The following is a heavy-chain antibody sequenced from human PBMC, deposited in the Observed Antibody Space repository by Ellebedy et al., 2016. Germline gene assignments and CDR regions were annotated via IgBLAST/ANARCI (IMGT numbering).Heavy chain of an antibody. CDR2: VNGGNGKT. J-gene: IGHJ4*02. Sequence: ASVKVSCKTSGYTFTRYAIHWVRQAPGQRLEWMGWVNGGNGKTKYSEKFQDRVTITGDTPARTAYMELSRLTSEDTAVYYCARGSAEGGAFDYWGQGTLVTVSA. D-gene: IGHD3-16*01. CDR3: ARGSAEGGAFDY. CDR1: GYTFTRYA. V-gene: IGHV1-3*01.